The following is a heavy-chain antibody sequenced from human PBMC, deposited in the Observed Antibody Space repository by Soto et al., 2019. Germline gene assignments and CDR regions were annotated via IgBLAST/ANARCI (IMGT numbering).Heavy chain of an antibody. CDR3: ARDWALHYYYMDV. D-gene: IGHD3-16*01. J-gene: IGHJ6*03. CDR1: GFTFSSYS. Sequence: GGSLRLSCAASGFTFSSYSMNWVRQAPGKGLEWVSSISSSRNYIYHADSVKGRFTISRDNAKNSLYLQMNSLRAEDTAVYYCARDWALHYYYMDVWGKGTTVTVSS. CDR2: ISSSRNYI. V-gene: IGHV3-21*01.